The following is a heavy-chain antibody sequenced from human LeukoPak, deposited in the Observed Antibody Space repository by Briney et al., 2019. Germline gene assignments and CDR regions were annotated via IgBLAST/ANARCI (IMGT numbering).Heavy chain of an antibody. D-gene: IGHD3-10*01. J-gene: IGHJ3*02. CDR1: GFTFSGSA. Sequence: RPGGSLRLSCAASGFTFSGSAMHWVRQASGKGLEWVGRIRSKANSYATAYAASVKGRFTISRDDSKNTAYLQMNSLKTEDTAVYYCTRTGGAGGSGSYQNAFDIWGQGTMVTVPS. CDR3: TRTGGAGGSGSYQNAFDI. CDR2: IRSKANSYAT. V-gene: IGHV3-73*01.